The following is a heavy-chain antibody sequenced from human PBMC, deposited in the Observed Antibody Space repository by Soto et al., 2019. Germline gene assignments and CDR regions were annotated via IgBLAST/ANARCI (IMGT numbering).Heavy chain of an antibody. Sequence: GGSLRLSCAASGCSFISYAMSWVRQSPGRGLTWVSVITGSGGSTYYADSVKGRFTISRDNAKNSLYLQMNSLRDEDTAVYYCARESRFLEWLSLNWFDPWGQGTLVTVSS. CDR2: ITGSGGST. CDR1: GCSFISYA. CDR3: ARESRFLEWLSLNWFDP. V-gene: IGHV3-23*01. J-gene: IGHJ5*02. D-gene: IGHD3-3*01.